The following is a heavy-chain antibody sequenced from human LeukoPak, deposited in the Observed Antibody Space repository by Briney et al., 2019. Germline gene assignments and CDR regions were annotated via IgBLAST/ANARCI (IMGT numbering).Heavy chain of an antibody. J-gene: IGHJ4*02. CDR3: ARPNSGSYGEFDY. D-gene: IGHD1-26*01. V-gene: IGHV3-21*01. CDR2: ITSSSSYI. CDR1: GFTFTSYN. Sequence: GGPLRLSCAASGFTFTSYNMNWVRQAPGKGLEWVSSITSSSSYIYYADSVKGRFTISRDNAKNSLYLQMNSLRAEDTAVYYCARPNSGSYGEFDYWGQGTLVTVSS.